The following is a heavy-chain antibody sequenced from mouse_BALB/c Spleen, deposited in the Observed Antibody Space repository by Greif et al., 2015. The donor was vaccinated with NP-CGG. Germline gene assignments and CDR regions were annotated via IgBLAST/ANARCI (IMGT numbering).Heavy chain of an antibody. J-gene: IGHJ2*01. Sequence: EVKLMESGGGLVKPGGSLKLSCAASGFTFSDYYMYWVRQTPEKRLEWVATISDGGSYTYYPDSVKGRFTISRDNAKNNLYLQMRSLKSEDTAMYYCARGGTGFDYRGQGTTLTVSA. V-gene: IGHV5-4*02. D-gene: IGHD3-3*01. CDR1: GFTFSDYY. CDR2: ISDGGSYT. CDR3: ARGGTGFDY.